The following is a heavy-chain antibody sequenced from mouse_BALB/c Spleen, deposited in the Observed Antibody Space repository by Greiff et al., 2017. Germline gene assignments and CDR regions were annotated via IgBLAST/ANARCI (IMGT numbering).Heavy chain of an antibody. J-gene: IGHJ2*01. CDR2: IRNKANGYTT. CDR3: ARRYYGYDY. V-gene: IGHV7-3*02. Sequence: EVKVVESGGGLVQPGGSLRLSCATSGFTFTDYYMSWVRQPPGKALEWLGFIRNKANGYTTEYSASVKGRFTISRDNSQSILYLQMNTLRAEDSATYYCARRYYGYDYWGQGTTLTVSS. CDR1: GFTFTDYY. D-gene: IGHD1-2*01.